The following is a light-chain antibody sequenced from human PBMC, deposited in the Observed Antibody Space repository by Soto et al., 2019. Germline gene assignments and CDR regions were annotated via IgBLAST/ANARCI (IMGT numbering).Light chain of an antibody. CDR1: SSNIGAGYD. Sequence: QSVLTQPPSVSGAPGQRVTISCTGSSSNIGAGYDVPWYQQLPGTAPKLLIYANSNRPSGVPGRFSGSKSGTSASLAITGLQAEDEADYYCQSYGSSLSGYVFGTGTKLTVL. CDR2: ANS. V-gene: IGLV1-40*01. CDR3: QSYGSSLSGYV. J-gene: IGLJ1*01.